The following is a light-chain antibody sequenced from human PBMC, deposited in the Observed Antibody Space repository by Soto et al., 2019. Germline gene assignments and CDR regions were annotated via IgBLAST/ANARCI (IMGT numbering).Light chain of an antibody. V-gene: IGLV1-51*01. Sequence: QTVVTQSPSVSAAPGQTVTISCSGSSSNIGNNYVSWYQQLPGTAPKLLIYDNNKRPLGIPDRFSGSKSGTSGTLDITGLQTGDEADYYCATWDGSLPGEVFGGGTKVTVL. CDR1: SSNIGNNY. CDR2: DNN. CDR3: ATWDGSLPGEV. J-gene: IGLJ2*01.